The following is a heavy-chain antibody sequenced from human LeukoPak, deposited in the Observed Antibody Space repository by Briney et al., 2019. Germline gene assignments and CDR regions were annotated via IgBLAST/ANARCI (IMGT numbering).Heavy chain of an antibody. CDR3: AKEESGSYDY. D-gene: IGHD1-26*01. CDR1: GFTVSSNF. J-gene: IGHJ4*02. CDR2: ISYDGSNK. V-gene: IGHV3-30*18. Sequence: PGGSLRLSCAASGFTVSSNFMNWVRQAPGKGLEWVAVISYDGSNKYYADSVKGRFTISRDNSKNTLYLQMNSLRAEDTAVYYCAKEESGSYDYWGQGTLVTVSS.